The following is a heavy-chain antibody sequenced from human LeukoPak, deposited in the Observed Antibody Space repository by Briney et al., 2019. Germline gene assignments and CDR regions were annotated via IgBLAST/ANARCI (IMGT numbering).Heavy chain of an antibody. J-gene: IGHJ4*02. D-gene: IGHD3-3*01. CDR2: VKGDGSST. CDR1: GFTLSSFW. CDR3: ASYGLDFDFALDY. V-gene: IGHV3-74*01. Sequence: GGSLRLSCAASGFTLSSFWRHWVRQAPGKGLVWVSRVKGDGSSTTYADSVKGRFTISRDNAKNTLYLQMNSLRAEDTAVYCCASYGLDFDFALDYWGQGSVVTLSS.